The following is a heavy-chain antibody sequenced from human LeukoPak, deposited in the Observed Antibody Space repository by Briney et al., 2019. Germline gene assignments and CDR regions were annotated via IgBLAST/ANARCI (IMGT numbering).Heavy chain of an antibody. CDR2: IIPIFGTA. V-gene: IGHV1-69*01. CDR1: GGTFSSYA. D-gene: IGHD2-15*01. J-gene: IGHJ3*02. Sequence: ASVKVSCKASGGTFSSYAISWVRQAPGQGLEWMEGIIPIFGTANYAQKFQGRVTITADESTSTAYMELSSLRSEDTAVYYCARDLGQDCSGGSCFNYNAFDIWGQGTMVTVSS. CDR3: ARDLGQDCSGGSCFNYNAFDI.